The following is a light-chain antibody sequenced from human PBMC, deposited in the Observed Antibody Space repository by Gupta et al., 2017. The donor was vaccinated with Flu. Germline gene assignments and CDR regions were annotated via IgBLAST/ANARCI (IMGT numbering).Light chain of an antibody. CDR2: GKN. V-gene: IGLV3-19*01. CDR1: RLRTHY. CDR3: QSRYTSVTHVV. J-gene: IGLJ2*01. Sequence: QKVRITSKHDRLRTHYPPWYRQKPEQAPVLVIYGKNTRPAGIPLRFSGSTSGDTASLTIAGTQAEDEDDYYCQSRYTSVTHVVFGGGTKLTVL.